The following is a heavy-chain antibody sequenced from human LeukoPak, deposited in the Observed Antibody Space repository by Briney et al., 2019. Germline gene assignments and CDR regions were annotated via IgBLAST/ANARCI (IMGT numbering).Heavy chain of an antibody. Sequence: PSETLSLTCAVYGGSFSGYYWSWIRQPPGKGLEWIGEINHSGSTNYNPSLKSRVTISVDTSKNQFSLKLSSATAADTAVYYCARGNYDILTGYLYWGQGTLVTVSS. D-gene: IGHD3-9*01. V-gene: IGHV4-34*01. CDR3: ARGNYDILTGYLY. CDR1: GGSFSGYY. CDR2: INHSGST. J-gene: IGHJ4*02.